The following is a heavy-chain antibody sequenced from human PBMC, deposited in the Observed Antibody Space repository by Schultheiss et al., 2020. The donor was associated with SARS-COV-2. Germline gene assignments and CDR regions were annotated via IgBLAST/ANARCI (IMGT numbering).Heavy chain of an antibody. D-gene: IGHD1-26*01. CDR2: IKSKTDGGTT. CDR1: GFTFSNAW. Sequence: GESLKISCAASGFTFSNAWMSWVRQAPGKGLEWVGRIKSKTDGGTTDYAAPVKGRFTISRDDSKNTLYLQMNSLKTEDTAVYYCTTDGSRAWYSGSHGADYWGQGTLVTVSS. J-gene: IGHJ4*02. V-gene: IGHV3-15*01. CDR3: TTDGSRAWYSGSHGADY.